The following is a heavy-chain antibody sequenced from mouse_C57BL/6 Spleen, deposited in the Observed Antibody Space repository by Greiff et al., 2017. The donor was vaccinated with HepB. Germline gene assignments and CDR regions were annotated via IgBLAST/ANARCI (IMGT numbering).Heavy chain of an antibody. Sequence: VQLQQSGPELVKPGASVKISCKASGYAFSSSWMNWVKQRPGKGLEWIGRIYPGDGDTNYNGKFKGKATLTADKSSSTAYMQLSSLTSEDSAVYFCARSRFITTVVAPYFDVWGTGTTVTVSS. J-gene: IGHJ1*03. D-gene: IGHD1-1*01. V-gene: IGHV1-82*01. CDR3: ARSRFITTVVAPYFDV. CDR1: GYAFSSSW. CDR2: IYPGDGDT.